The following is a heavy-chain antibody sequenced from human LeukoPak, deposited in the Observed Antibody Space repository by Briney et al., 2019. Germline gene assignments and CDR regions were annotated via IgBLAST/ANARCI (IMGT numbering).Heavy chain of an antibody. D-gene: IGHD2-15*01. CDR3: ARDRGVDYCSGGSCSHYYYYMDV. J-gene: IGHJ6*03. V-gene: IGHV1-2*02. Sequence: ASVKVSCKASGYTFTGYYMHWVRQAPGQGLEWMGWINPNSGGTNYAQKFQGRVTMTRDTSISTAYMELSRLRSDDTAVYYCARDRGVDYCSGGSCSHYYYYMDVWGKGTTVNISS. CDR1: GYTFTGYY. CDR2: INPNSGGT.